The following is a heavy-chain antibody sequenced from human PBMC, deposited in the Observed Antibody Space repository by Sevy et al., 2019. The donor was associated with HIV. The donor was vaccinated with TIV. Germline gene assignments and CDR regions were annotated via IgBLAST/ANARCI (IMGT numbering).Heavy chain of an antibody. Sequence: ASVKVSCKASGYTFTSYAMHWVRQAPGQRLEWMGWINAGNGNTKYSQKFQGRVTITRDTSAGTAYMELSSLRSEDTAVYYCAREQNPDYYDSSGYYLRMGWDYWGQGTLVTVSS. J-gene: IGHJ4*02. CDR3: AREQNPDYYDSSGYYLRMGWDY. V-gene: IGHV1-3*01. CDR2: INAGNGNT. CDR1: GYTFTSYA. D-gene: IGHD3-22*01.